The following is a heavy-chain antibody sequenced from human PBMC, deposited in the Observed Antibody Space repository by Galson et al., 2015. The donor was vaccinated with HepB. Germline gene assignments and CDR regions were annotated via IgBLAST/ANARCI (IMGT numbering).Heavy chain of an antibody. CDR3: ARAVVGGRWYFYGLDV. CDR1: GYTFTSYG. D-gene: IGHD2-2*01. V-gene: IGHV1-18*04. J-gene: IGHJ6*02. CDR2: ISAWNSNT. Sequence: SVKVSCKASGYTFTSYGMSWVRQAPGHGLEWLGWISAWNSNTNYAQKFKGRVTMPTDTSKSTAYMKLMSLRSEDTAVYYCARAVVGGRWYFYGLDVWGQGTTVTVSS.